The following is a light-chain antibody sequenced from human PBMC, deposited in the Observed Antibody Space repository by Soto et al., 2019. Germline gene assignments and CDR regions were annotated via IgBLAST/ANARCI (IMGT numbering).Light chain of an antibody. CDR2: GNN. CDR3: QSYDSSLSVV. J-gene: IGLJ2*01. CDR1: SSNIGAGYD. Sequence: QLVLTQPHSVSGAPGQRVTISCTGSSSNIGAGYDVFWYHQLPGTAPKLLIYGNNNRPSGVPDRFSGSKSGTSASLAITGLQAEDEADYYCQSYDSSLSVVFGGGTKLTVL. V-gene: IGLV1-40*01.